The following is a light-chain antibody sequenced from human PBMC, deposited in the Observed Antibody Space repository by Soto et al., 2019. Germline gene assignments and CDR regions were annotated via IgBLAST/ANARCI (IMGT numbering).Light chain of an antibody. CDR1: QGFXSN. CDR2: GRS. V-gene: IGKV3-15*01. Sequence: IVLTQSPATLSVSPGERATLSCRARQGFXSNFGWYQQKPGQAPRILIXGRSTRATGIPARFIGSGSGKAFTLTISSLQSEESAVYYCQQYNKWPTSTFGQGTKVDIK. J-gene: IGKJ1*01. CDR3: QQYNKWPTST.